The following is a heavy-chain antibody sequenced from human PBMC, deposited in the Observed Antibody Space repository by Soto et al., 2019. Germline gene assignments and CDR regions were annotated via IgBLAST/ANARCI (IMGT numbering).Heavy chain of an antibody. CDR1: GFTFSSYA. CDR2: ISRNGGST. D-gene: IGHD6-13*01. CDR3: VKDSPIAAAGPFDY. J-gene: IGHJ4*02. V-gene: IGHV3-64D*08. Sequence: GGSLRLSCSASGFTFSSYAMHWVRQAPGKGLEYVSAISRNGGSTYYADSVKGRFTISRDNSKNTLYLQMSSLRAEDTAVYYCVKDSPIAAAGPFDYWGQGTLVTVSS.